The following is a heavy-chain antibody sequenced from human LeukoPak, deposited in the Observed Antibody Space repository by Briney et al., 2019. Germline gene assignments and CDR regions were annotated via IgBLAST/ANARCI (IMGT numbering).Heavy chain of an antibody. CDR2: MNPCNGDR. Sequence: ASVKVSCKTSGYTFTTYHINWVRQATGQGLEWLGWMNPCNGDRGYAQKFQGRLSITSDTSISTAYMELSSLKSDDTAVYFCARTTSLTASGYDCWGQGTLVTVSS. CDR3: ARTTSLTASGYDC. J-gene: IGHJ4*02. V-gene: IGHV1-8*03. CDR1: GYTFTTYH. D-gene: IGHD4-17*01.